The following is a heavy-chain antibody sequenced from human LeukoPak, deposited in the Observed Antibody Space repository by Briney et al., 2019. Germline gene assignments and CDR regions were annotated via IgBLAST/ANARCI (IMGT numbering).Heavy chain of an antibody. CDR2: ISYDGSNK. J-gene: IGHJ4*02. CDR3: ARASYYYDSSGYPDY. CDR1: GFTFSSYA. D-gene: IGHD3-22*01. V-gene: IGHV3-30*04. Sequence: GGSLRLSCAASGFTFSSYAMHWVRQAPGKGLEWVAVISYDGSNKYYADSVKGRFTISRDNSRNTLYLQMNSLRAEDTAVYYCARASYYYDSSGYPDYWGQGTLVTVSS.